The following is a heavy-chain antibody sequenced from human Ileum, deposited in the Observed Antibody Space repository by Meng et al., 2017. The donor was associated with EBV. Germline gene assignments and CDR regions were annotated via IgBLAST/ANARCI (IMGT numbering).Heavy chain of an antibody. Sequence: QVRLRESGPGLVKPSGTLSLTCDVSGVSISGNYWSWIRQSPVKGLEWIGFFYEGTTNYNPSLKSRVTIAAGPANNQISLRLSSVTSADTAVYYCAKGGPWDPLDSWGRGILVTVSS. CDR2: FYEGTT. CDR1: GVSISGNY. V-gene: IGHV4-59*01. J-gene: IGHJ4*02. CDR3: AKGGPWDPLDS. D-gene: IGHD1-26*01.